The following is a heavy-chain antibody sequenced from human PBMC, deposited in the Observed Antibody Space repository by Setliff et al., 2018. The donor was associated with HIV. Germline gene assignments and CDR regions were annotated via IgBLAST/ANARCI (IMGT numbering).Heavy chain of an antibody. J-gene: IGHJ4*02. V-gene: IGHV4-34*01. Sequence: SETLSLTCAVYGGSLRNYYWSWIRQPPGKGLEWIAEINPSGTTNYNPSLKSRVTISVDTSKKQFSLKVSSVTAADTAVYYCARVARGGHSSRWYYFDYWGQGTLVTVSS. D-gene: IGHD6-13*01. CDR2: INPSGTT. CDR3: ARVARGGHSSRWYYFDY. CDR1: GGSLRNYY.